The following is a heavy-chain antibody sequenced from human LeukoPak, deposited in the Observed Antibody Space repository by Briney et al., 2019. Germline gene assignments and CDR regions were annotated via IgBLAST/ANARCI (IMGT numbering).Heavy chain of an antibody. V-gene: IGHV3-7*01. CDR2: IKQDGSEK. D-gene: IGHD3-16*01. CDR1: GFTVSSNY. Sequence: GGSLRLSCAASGFTVSSNYMSWVRQAPGKGVEWVANIKQDGSEKYYVDCVKGRFTISRDNAKNSLYLQMNSLRAEDTAVYYCAREIYLWHLDCGQGTLVTVSS. J-gene: IGHJ4*02. CDR3: AREIYLWHLD.